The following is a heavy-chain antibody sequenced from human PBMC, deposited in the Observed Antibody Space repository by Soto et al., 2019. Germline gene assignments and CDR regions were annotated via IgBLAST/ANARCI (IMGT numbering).Heavy chain of an antibody. J-gene: IGHJ6*02. CDR3: VKGGIRWGMDV. Sequence: EVQLLESGGGLVQPGGSLRLSCAASGFIFSSYAMSWVRQAPGKGLEWVSAISDGGGSTYYADSVKGRFTITRDNFKNTLYPQMNSLRVEDTAVFYCVKGGIRWGMDVWGQGTTVTVSS. D-gene: IGHD6-13*01. CDR1: GFIFSSYA. V-gene: IGHV3-23*01. CDR2: ISDGGGST.